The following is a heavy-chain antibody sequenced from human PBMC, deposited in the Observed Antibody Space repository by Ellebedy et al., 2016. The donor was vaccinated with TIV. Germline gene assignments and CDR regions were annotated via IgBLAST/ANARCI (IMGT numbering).Heavy chain of an antibody. CDR3: AKDDDLSLRIRFDS. CDR1: GFTFSSYS. CDR2: ISGSGHRT. D-gene: IGHD2/OR15-2a*01. J-gene: IGHJ5*01. V-gene: IGHV3-23*01. Sequence: PGGSLRLSCTASGFTFSSYSMSWVRQAPGKGLEWVSVISGSGHRTYYADSVKGQFTISRDNSKNTLYLQMNSLRAEDTAVYYCAKDDDLSLRIRFDSWGQGTLVTVSS.